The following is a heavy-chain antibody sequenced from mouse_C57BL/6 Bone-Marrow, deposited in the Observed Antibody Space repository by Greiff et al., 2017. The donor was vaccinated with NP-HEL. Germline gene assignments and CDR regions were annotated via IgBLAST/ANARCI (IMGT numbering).Heavy chain of an antibody. J-gene: IGHJ4*01. CDR3: TRGSAVDY. V-gene: IGHV1-76*01. Sequence: QVQLKQSGAELVRPGASVKLSCKASGYTFTDYYINWVKQRPGQGLEWIARIYPGSGNTYYNEKFKGKATLTAENSSSTAYMQLSSLTSEDSAVYFCTRGSAVDYWGRGTSVTVSA. CDR2: IYPGSGNT. CDR1: GYTFTDYY.